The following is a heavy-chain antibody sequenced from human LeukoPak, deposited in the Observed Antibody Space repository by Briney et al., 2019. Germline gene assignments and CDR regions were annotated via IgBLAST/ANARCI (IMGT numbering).Heavy chain of an antibody. J-gene: IGHJ6*02. V-gene: IGHV1-18*01. CDR2: ISAYNGNT. CDR3: ARDLVVVVAAKGKPMDV. Sequence: VXRAXXQGXEWRGWISAYNGNTNYAQKLQGRVTMTTDTSTSTAYMELRSLRSDDTAVYYCARDLVVVVAAKGKPMDVWGQGTTVTVSS. D-gene: IGHD2-15*01.